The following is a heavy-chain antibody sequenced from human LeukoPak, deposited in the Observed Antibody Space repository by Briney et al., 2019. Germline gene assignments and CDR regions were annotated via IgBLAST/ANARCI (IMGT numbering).Heavy chain of an antibody. Sequence: SETLSLTCAVYGGSFSGYYWSWIRQPPGKGLEWIGEINHSGSTNYNPSLKSRVTISVDTSKNQFSLKLSSVTAADTAVYYCARGLHYYGSGSPHPGPFDYWGQGTLVTVSS. CDR2: INHSGST. V-gene: IGHV4-34*01. CDR1: GGSFSGYY. D-gene: IGHD3-10*01. J-gene: IGHJ4*02. CDR3: ARGLHYYGSGSPHPGPFDY.